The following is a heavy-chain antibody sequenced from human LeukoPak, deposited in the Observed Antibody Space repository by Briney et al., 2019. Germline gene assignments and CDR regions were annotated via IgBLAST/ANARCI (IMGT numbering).Heavy chain of an antibody. Sequence: GGSLRLSCAASGFTFNRHDIHWVRQATGKGLEWVSAIGDDGDTYYAGSVKGRFTTSREKAKNSLYLQMNSLTAGDTAVYYCAIGRRDAYNFPFDYWGQGTLVTVSS. D-gene: IGHD5-24*01. CDR3: AIGRRDAYNFPFDY. CDR2: IGDDGDT. CDR1: GFTFNRHD. V-gene: IGHV3-13*01. J-gene: IGHJ4*02.